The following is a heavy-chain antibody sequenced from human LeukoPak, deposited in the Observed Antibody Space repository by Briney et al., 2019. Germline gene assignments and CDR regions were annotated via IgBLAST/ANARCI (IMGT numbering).Heavy chain of an antibody. D-gene: IGHD3-9*01. CDR2: ISSSGSTI. CDR1: GFTFSSYE. J-gene: IGHJ4*02. V-gene: IGHV3-48*03. CDR3: ARDLVGFVRYFD. Sequence: GGSLRLSCAASGFTFSSYEMNWVRQAPGKGLEWVSYISSSGSTIYYADSVKGRFTISRDSAKHSLYLQMNSLRAEDTAVYYCARDLVGFVRYFDWGQGTLVTVSS.